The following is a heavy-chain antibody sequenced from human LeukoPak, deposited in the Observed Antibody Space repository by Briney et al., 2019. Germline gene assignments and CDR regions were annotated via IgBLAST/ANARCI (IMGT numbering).Heavy chain of an antibody. CDR1: GFTFSSYG. D-gene: IGHD3-10*01. CDR3: ANENYYGSGSYPDC. J-gene: IGHJ4*02. CDR2: ISYDGSNK. V-gene: IGHV3-30*18. Sequence: PGGSLRLSCAASGFTFSSYGIHWVRQAPGKGLEWVALISYDGSNKYYADSVKGRFTISRDNSKNTLYLQMNSLRAEDTAVYYCANENYYGSGSYPDCWGQGTLVTVSS.